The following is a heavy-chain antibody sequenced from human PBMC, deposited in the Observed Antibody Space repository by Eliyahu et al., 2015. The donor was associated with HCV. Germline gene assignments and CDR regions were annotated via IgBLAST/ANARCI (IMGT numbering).Heavy chain of an antibody. D-gene: IGHD3-22*01. CDR1: GGSISSSSYY. V-gene: IGHV4-39*01. J-gene: IGHJ5*02. Sequence: QLQLQESGPGLVKPSETLSLTCTVSGGSISSSSYYWGWIRQPPGKGLEWIGSIYYSGSTYYNPSLKSRVTISVDTSKNQFSLKLSSVTAADTAVYYCARRFTMIAPFDPWGQGTLVTVSS. CDR3: ARRFTMIAPFDP. CDR2: IYYSGST.